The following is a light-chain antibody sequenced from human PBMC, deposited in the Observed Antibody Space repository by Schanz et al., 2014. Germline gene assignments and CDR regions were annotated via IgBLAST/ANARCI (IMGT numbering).Light chain of an antibody. CDR2: DVI. CDR3: SSYTPSSTTLYV. CDR1: SSDVGGYNY. V-gene: IGLV2-14*01. Sequence: QSALTQPPSASGSPGQSVTISCTGTSSDVGGYNYVSWYQQHPGKAPKLIIYDVIKRPSGVSNRFSGSKSGNTASLTISGLQAEDEADYYCSSYTPSSTTLYVFGTGTKLTVL. J-gene: IGLJ1*01.